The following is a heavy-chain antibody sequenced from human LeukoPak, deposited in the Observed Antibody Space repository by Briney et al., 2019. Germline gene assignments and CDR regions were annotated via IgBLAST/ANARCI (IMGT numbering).Heavy chain of an antibody. CDR2: INANGINT. D-gene: IGHD6-19*01. CDR1: GFAFNFYA. CDR3: AKDQAVAVLDH. J-gene: IGHJ4*02. V-gene: IGHV3-23*05. Sequence: GGSLRLSCAASGFAFNFYAMSWVRQAPGKGLQWVSTINANGINTYYADSVRGRFTISRDNSKNTLYLQMNSLRAEDTAVYYCAKDQAVAVLDHWGQGTLVTVSS.